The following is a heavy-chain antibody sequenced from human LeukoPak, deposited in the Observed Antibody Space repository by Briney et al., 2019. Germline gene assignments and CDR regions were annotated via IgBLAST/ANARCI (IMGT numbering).Heavy chain of an antibody. Sequence: NPSETLSLTCTVSGGSISSYYWSWIRQPPGKGLEWIGYIYYSGNTNYNPSLKSRVTISVDTSKNQFSLKLSSVTAADTAVYYCARDLGDGYNSGDAFDIWGQGTMVTVSS. D-gene: IGHD5-24*01. V-gene: IGHV4-59*01. CDR2: IYYSGNT. J-gene: IGHJ3*02. CDR3: ARDLGDGYNSGDAFDI. CDR1: GGSISSYY.